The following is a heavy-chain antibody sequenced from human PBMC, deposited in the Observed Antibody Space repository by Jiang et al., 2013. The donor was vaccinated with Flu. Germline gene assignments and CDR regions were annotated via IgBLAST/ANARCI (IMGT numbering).Heavy chain of an antibody. D-gene: IGHD5-12*01. J-gene: IGHJ4*02. Sequence: QLVESGGTLVKPGGSLRLSCAASGFSFSDYYMNWIRQAPGKGLEWVSFISPTGSPIYYADSVKGRFTISRDNAKNSLYLQMNSLRAEDTAVYYCASAYSGYVSYLLDYWGQGTLVTVSS. CDR1: GFSFSDYY. CDR2: ISPTGSPI. V-gene: IGHV3-11*01. CDR3: ASAYSGYVSYLLDY.